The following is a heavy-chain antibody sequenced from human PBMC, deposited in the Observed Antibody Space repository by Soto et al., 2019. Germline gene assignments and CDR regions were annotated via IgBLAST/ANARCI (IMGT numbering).Heavy chain of an antibody. J-gene: IGHJ4*02. CDR2: ISGSGGST. D-gene: IGHD1-7*01. Sequence: ETLSLTCTVYGGSFSGYYWSWVRQAPGKGLEWVSAISGSGGSTSYADSVKGRFTISRDNSKNTLYLQMNSLRAEDTAVYYCAKDGKNYDVGWGQYYFDCWGQGTLVTVSS. V-gene: IGHV3-23*01. CDR1: GGSFSGYY. CDR3: AKDGKNYDVGWGQYYFDC.